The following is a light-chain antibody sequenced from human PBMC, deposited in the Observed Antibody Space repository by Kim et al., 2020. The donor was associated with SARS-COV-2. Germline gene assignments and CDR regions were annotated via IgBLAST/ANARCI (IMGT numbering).Light chain of an antibody. Sequence: ASVGDRVTINCRASQSVSSWLAWYQQKPGQAPKLLIYKASNLESGVPSRFSGFGSETEFTLTIGSLQPDDFATYYCQQYNAYPWTFGQGTKVDIK. V-gene: IGKV1-5*03. CDR2: KAS. J-gene: IGKJ1*01. CDR3: QQYNAYPWT. CDR1: QSVSSW.